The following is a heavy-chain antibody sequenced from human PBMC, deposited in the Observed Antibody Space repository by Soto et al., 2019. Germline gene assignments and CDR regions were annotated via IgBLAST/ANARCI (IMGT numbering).Heavy chain of an antibody. V-gene: IGHV1-3*01. CDR1: GYTFTSCA. D-gene: IGHD3-10*01. CDR2: INAGNGNT. Sequence: GASVKVSCKASGYTFTSCAMHWVRQAPGQRLEWMGWINAGNGNTKYSQKFQGRVTITRDTSASTAYRELSSLRSEDTAVYYCARDLAHYXGSGSYYQREYYYYGMDVWGQGTTVTVSS. CDR3: ARDLAHYXGSGSYYQREYYYYGMDV. J-gene: IGHJ6*02.